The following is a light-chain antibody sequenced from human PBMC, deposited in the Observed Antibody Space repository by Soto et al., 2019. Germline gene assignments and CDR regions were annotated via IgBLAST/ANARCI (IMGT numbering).Light chain of an antibody. CDR2: AAS. CDR1: QGIRND. Sequence: AIQMTQSPSSLSASVGDRVTITCRASQGIRNDLGWYQQKPGKAPKLLIYAASSLQSGVPSSFSGSGSGTDFTLTISSLQPEDFAAYYCLQDYIYPFTFGGGTKVEIK. J-gene: IGKJ4*01. V-gene: IGKV1-6*01. CDR3: LQDYIYPFT.